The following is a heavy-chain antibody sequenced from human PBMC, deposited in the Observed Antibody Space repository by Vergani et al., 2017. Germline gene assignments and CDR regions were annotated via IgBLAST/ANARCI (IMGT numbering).Heavy chain of an antibody. J-gene: IGHJ6*02. CDR2: VDPEDGET. Sequence: EVQLVQSGAEVKKPGATVKISCKVSGYTFTDYYMHWGQQAPGKGVEWMGLVDPEDGETIYAEKFQGRVTITADTSTDTAYMELSSLRSEDTAVYYCATIYGSGSYYNPADYYYYGMDVWGQGTTVTVSS. V-gene: IGHV1-69-2*01. D-gene: IGHD3-10*01. CDR3: ATIYGSGSYYNPADYYYYGMDV. CDR1: GYTFTDYY.